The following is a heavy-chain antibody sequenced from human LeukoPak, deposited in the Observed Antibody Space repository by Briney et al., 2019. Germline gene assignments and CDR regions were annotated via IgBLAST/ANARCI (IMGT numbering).Heavy chain of an antibody. Sequence: GGSLRLSCAASGFTFSSYTMNWVRQAPGKGLQSVSSISSSSSYIYYADSVKGRFTISRDNAKKSLYLQMNSLRAEDTAVYYCAKYGGICSSTRCYEKFDYWGQGTLVTVSS. V-gene: IGHV3-21*04. CDR1: GFTFSSYT. D-gene: IGHD2-2*01. J-gene: IGHJ4*02. CDR2: ISSSSSYI. CDR3: AKYGGICSSTRCYEKFDY.